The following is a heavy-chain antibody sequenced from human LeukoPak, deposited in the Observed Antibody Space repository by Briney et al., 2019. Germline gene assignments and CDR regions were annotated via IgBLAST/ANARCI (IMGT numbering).Heavy chain of an antibody. CDR1: GGSFSGYY. J-gene: IGHJ4*02. CDR2: INHSGST. Sequence: SETLSLTCAVYGGSFSGYYWSWNRQPPGKGLEWIGEINHSGSTNYNPSLKSRVTISVATSKNQFSLKLSSVTAADTAVYYCARDRYSSSSGLDYWGQGTLVTVSS. V-gene: IGHV4-34*01. CDR3: ARDRYSSSSGLDY. D-gene: IGHD6-6*01.